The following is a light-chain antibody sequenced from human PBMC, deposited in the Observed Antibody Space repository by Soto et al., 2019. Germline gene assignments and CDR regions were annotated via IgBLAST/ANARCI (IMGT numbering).Light chain of an antibody. V-gene: IGLV2-14*01. CDR1: SSDVGDYDY. CDR2: DVT. Sequence: QSALTQPASVSGSPGQSITISCTGTSSDVGDYDYVSWYQQHPGKAPKLMISDVTSRPSGVSNRFSGSKSGNTASLTISGLQAEDEADYYCSSYTSSSTGVFGGGTKVTVL. J-gene: IGLJ3*02. CDR3: SSYTSSSTGV.